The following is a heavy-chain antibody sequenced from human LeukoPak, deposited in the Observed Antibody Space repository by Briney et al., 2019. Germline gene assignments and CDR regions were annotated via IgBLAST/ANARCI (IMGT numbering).Heavy chain of an antibody. Sequence: KPSETLSLTCTVSGGSVSSGSYYWSWIRQPPGKGLEWIGYIYYSGSTNYNPSLKSRVTISVDTSKNHFSLKLSSVTAADTAVYYCARWYYYDSSGYYRAEYFQHWGQGTLVTVSS. D-gene: IGHD3-22*01. J-gene: IGHJ1*01. V-gene: IGHV4-61*01. CDR3: ARWYYYDSSGYYRAEYFQH. CDR2: IYYSGST. CDR1: GGSVSSGSYY.